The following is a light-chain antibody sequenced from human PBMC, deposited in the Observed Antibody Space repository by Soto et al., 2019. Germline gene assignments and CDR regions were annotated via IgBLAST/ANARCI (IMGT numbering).Light chain of an antibody. CDR1: QSVSSK. CDR2: GAS. V-gene: IGKV3-15*01. CDR3: QHYSTWLWT. J-gene: IGKJ1*01. Sequence: EIVMTQSPATLSVSPGERATLSCRASQSVSSKLAWYQQKPGQGPRLLIYGASTMSTGIPARFSGSGSGTEFTLTFSSLQSEDVAVYYCQHYSTWLWTFGQGTKVEIK.